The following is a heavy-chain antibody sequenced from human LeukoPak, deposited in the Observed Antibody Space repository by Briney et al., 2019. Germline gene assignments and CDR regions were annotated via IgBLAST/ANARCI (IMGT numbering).Heavy chain of an antibody. CDR3: TSRYCTTTNCYSFDN. J-gene: IGHJ3*02. D-gene: IGHD2-2*01. CDR2: IRQDGSEK. V-gene: IGHV3-7*02. Sequence: GGSLILSCAASGFTFSSYWMNWVRQAPGKGLEWVATIRQDGSEKYYVDSVKGRFTISRDNAKNSLYLQMNSLRVEDTAVYYCTSRYCTTTNCYSFDNWGHGTLVTVSS. CDR1: GFTFSSYW.